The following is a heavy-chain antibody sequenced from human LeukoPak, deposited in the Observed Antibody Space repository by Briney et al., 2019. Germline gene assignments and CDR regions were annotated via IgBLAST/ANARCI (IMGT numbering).Heavy chain of an antibody. V-gene: IGHV1-46*01. CDR2: INPSGGST. CDR1: GYTFTSYY. Sequence: ASVKVSCKASGYTFTSYYMRWVRQAPGQGLEWMGIINPSGGSTSYAQKFQGRVTMTRDTSTSTVYMELSSLRSEDTAVYYCARDRYCSSTSCSTLDYWGQGTLVTVSS. CDR3: ARDRYCSSTSCSTLDY. J-gene: IGHJ4*02. D-gene: IGHD2-2*01.